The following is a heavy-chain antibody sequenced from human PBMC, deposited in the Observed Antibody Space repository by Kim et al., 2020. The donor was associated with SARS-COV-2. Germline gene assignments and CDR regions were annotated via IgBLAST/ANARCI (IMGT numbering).Heavy chain of an antibody. CDR3: ARGTTYYDILTGYYSIGWFDP. J-gene: IGHJ5*02. V-gene: IGHV4-39*07. CDR1: GGSISSSSYY. D-gene: IGHD3-9*01. CDR2: IYYSGST. Sequence: SETLSLTCTVSGGSISSSSYYWGWIRQPPGKGLEWIGSIYYSGSTYYNPSLKSRVTISVDTSKNQFSLKLSSVTAADTAVYYCARGTTYYDILTGYYSIGWFDPWGQGTLVTVSS.